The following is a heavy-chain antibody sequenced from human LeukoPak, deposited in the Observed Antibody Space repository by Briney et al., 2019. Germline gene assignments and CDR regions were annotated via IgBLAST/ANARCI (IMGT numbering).Heavy chain of an antibody. V-gene: IGHV3-23*01. CDR3: AKDGIVGATLLYYFDY. D-gene: IGHD1-26*01. CDR1: GFTFGNYA. Sequence: GGSLRLSCAASGFTFGNYAMSWVRQAPGKGLEWVSAISGITSNTYYADSVKGRFTISRDSSKNTLYLQVSSLRAEDTAVYYCAKDGIVGATLLYYFDYWGQGTLVTVSS. J-gene: IGHJ4*02. CDR2: ISGITSNT.